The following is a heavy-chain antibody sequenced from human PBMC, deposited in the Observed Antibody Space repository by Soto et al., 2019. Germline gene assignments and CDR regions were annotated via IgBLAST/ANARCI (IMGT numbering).Heavy chain of an antibody. D-gene: IGHD3-9*01. J-gene: IGHJ4*02. Sequence: PGGSLRLSCAASGFTFSSYAMSWVRQAPGKGLEWVSAISGSGGSTYYADSVKGRFTISRDNSKNTLYLQMNSLRAEDTAVYYCATTETESYDILTGPPYYFDYWGQGTLVTVSS. CDR1: GFTFSSYA. CDR2: ISGSGGST. CDR3: ATTETESYDILTGPPYYFDY. V-gene: IGHV3-23*01.